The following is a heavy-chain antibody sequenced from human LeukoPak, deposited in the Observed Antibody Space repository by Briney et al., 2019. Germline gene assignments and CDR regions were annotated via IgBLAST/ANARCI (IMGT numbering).Heavy chain of an antibody. CDR3: ARDYRVVGPAAIPPGDGMDV. Sequence: ASVKVSCKASGYTFTDCYIHWVRQAPGQGLKWMGWINPNSGGTNYAQKFQGWVTMTRDTSISTAFMELSRLRSDDTAVYYCARDYRVVGPAAIPPGDGMDVWGQGTTVTVSS. J-gene: IGHJ6*02. V-gene: IGHV1-2*04. CDR2: INPNSGGT. D-gene: IGHD2-2*01. CDR1: GYTFTDCY.